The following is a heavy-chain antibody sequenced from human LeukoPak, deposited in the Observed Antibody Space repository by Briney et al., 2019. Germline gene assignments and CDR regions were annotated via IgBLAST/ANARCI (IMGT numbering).Heavy chain of an antibody. V-gene: IGHV4-39*01. Sequence: SETLSLTCTVSGGSISSSSYYWGWIRQPPGKGLEWIGSIYYSGSTYYNPSLRSRVTISVDTSKNQFSLKLSSVTAAGTAVYYCATPQTWIQLWYYWGQGTLVTVSS. D-gene: IGHD5-18*01. CDR1: GGSISSSSYY. J-gene: IGHJ4*02. CDR2: IYYSGST. CDR3: ATPQTWIQLWYY.